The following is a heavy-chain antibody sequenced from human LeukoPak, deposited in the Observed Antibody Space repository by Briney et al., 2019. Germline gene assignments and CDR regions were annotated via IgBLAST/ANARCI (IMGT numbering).Heavy chain of an antibody. V-gene: IGHV3-53*01. CDR2: SYSGGST. J-gene: IGHJ4*02. D-gene: IGHD2-21*01. CDR3: ASRHSSGENCYAGPLDF. Sequence: GSLRLSCAASGFAFDNYWMTWVRPAPGKGLEWVSVSYSGGSTYYEDSVKGRFTVSSDVSKNTLYLQMNNLRGEDTAVYYCASRHSSGENCYAGPLDFWGQGSQVTVSS. CDR1: GFAFDNYW.